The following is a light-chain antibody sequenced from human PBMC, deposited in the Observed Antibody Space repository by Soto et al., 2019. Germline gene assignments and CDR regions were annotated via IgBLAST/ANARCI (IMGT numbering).Light chain of an antibody. CDR3: QQRSDWPTS. CDR1: QSVSNY. V-gene: IGKV3-11*01. CDR2: DVS. Sequence: EIVLTQSPATLSFSPGERATLSCRASQSVSNYLAWYQQKPGQAPRLLIYDVSKRATGIPARFSGSESGTDFTLTVSSLAHEDFAFYYCQQRSDWPTSFGPGTKVDIK. J-gene: IGKJ3*01.